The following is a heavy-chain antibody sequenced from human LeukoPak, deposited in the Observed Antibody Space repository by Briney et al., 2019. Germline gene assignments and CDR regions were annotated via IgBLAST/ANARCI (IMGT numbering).Heavy chain of an antibody. CDR1: GFPFSTLG. CDR3: VKLGATSSFVKLGAASAFEYYYGVDF. Sequence: GGSLRLSCSASGFPFSTLGMHWVRQAPGKGLEHVSTIGSDGDGTYYADSVKDRFIISRDNSKNAVYLQMTSLRPEDTAVYYCVKLGATSSFVKLGAASAFEYYYGVDFWGQGTTVTVSS. CDR2: IGSDGDGT. V-gene: IGHV3-64D*06. D-gene: IGHD3-16*01. J-gene: IGHJ6*02.